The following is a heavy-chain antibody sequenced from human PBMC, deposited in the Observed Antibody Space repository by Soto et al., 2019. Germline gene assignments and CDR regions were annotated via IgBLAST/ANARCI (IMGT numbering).Heavy chain of an antibody. J-gene: IGHJ4*02. V-gene: IGHV4-61*01. Sequence: FVTLSLTCTVSGGSCIINNYYWTWIRQPPGKGLEWIGYIYHSGSTNYNPSLKSRVSISVDTSKNQFSLKVTSVTVTDTAVYFCARINWYSSSWYYFDYWGQGTLVTVSS. CDR2: IYHSGST. CDR3: ARINWYSSSWYYFDY. D-gene: IGHD6-13*01. CDR1: GGSCIINNYY.